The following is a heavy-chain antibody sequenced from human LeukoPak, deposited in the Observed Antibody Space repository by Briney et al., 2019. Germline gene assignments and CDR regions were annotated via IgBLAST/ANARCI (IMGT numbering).Heavy chain of an antibody. CDR1: GFTFSSHG. CDR2: IIPSGHTT. V-gene: IGHV3-23*01. CDR3: ARDPPRIAAAGTKAFDI. D-gene: IGHD6-13*01. J-gene: IGHJ3*02. Sequence: GGSLRLSCVASGFTFSSHGMNWVRQAPGKGLEWVSGIIPSGHTTYYADSVRGRFTISRDNAKNSLYLQMNSLRAEDTAVYYCARDPPRIAAAGTKAFDIWGQGTMVTVSS.